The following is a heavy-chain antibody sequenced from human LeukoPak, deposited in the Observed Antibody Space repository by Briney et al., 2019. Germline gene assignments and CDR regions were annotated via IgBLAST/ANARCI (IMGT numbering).Heavy chain of an antibody. CDR3: ARDLSGSYCLDF. CDR1: GFTFTSHA. CDR2: ISGSGNSP. J-gene: IGHJ4*02. Sequence: PRGSLRLSCATSGFTFTSHAMSWVRQAPGKGLQWVSAISGSGNSPYYADSVKGRFTISRDNSKNILYLQMNSLTVEDTAIYYCARDLSGSYCLDFWGQGTPVTVSS. V-gene: IGHV3-23*01. D-gene: IGHD1-26*01.